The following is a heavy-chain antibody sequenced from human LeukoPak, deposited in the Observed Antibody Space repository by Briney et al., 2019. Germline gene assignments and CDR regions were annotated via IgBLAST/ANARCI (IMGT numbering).Heavy chain of an antibody. CDR1: GFSLSTSGVG. D-gene: IGHD6-19*01. Sequence: SGPYAGEPTQTLTLTCTFSGFSLSTSGVGVGWIRQPPGKALEWLALIYWNDDKRYSPSLKSRLTITKDTSKNQVVLTMTNMDPVDTATYYCAQTAGYSSGWYWLDWFDPWGQGALVTVSS. CDR2: IYWNDDK. V-gene: IGHV2-5*01. J-gene: IGHJ5*02. CDR3: AQTAGYSSGWYWLDWFDP.